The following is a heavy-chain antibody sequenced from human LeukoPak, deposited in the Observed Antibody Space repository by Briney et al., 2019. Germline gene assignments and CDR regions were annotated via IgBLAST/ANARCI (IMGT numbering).Heavy chain of an antibody. V-gene: IGHV3-48*03. CDR3: ARGAAVPGFDY. J-gene: IGHJ4*02. CDR1: GFTFSNYE. D-gene: IGHD6-19*01. Sequence: GSLRLSCAASGFTFSNYEMNWVRQAPGKGLEWVSYITSSGSTMYYADSVKGRFTISRDNAKNSLYLQMNSLRAEDTVVYYCARGAAVPGFDYWGQGTLVTVSS. CDR2: ITSSGSTM.